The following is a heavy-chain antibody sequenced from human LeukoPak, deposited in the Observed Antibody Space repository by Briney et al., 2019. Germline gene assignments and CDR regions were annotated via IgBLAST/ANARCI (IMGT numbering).Heavy chain of an antibody. J-gene: IGHJ6*02. Sequence: SSVKVSRKASGGTFSSYAISWVRHAPGQGLEWMGRIIPILGIANYAQKFQGRVTITANKSTSTAYMELSSLRSEDTAVYYCTHGYCSGGSCYKPYYYYGMDVWGQGTTVTVSS. CDR3: THGYCSGGSCYKPYYYYGMDV. D-gene: IGHD2-15*01. CDR1: GGTFSSYA. CDR2: IIPILGIA. V-gene: IGHV1-69*04.